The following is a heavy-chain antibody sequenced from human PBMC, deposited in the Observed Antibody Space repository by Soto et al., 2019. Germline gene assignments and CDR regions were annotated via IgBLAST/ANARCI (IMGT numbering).Heavy chain of an antibody. V-gene: IGHV1-69*04. CDR2: IIPNLGIA. CDR1: GCTFTSYA. J-gene: IGHJ3*02. Sequence: SVRVSCKASGCTFTSYAISWVRQAPGQGLEWMGRIIPNLGIANYAQKFQGRVMITADKSTSTAYLELSSLRSEDTAVYYCAGFAHGAFDIWGQGTMVTVSS. CDR3: AGFAHGAFDI.